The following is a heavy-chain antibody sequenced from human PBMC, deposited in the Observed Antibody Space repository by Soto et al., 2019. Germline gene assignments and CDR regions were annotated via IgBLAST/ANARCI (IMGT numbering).Heavy chain of an antibody. Sequence: EVQLVESGGGLVQPGGSLRLSCAASGSTFSSSEMHWVRQAPGKWLEWVSYISKSSSVIYYADSVKGRFTISRDNDKNLLYLQMNSLRAEDPAVYFCASVNLRFSYGIDVWGQGTTVTFSS. J-gene: IGHJ6*02. V-gene: IGHV3-48*03. CDR1: GSTFSSSE. D-gene: IGHD3-3*01. CDR3: ASVNLRFSYGIDV. CDR2: ISKSSSVI.